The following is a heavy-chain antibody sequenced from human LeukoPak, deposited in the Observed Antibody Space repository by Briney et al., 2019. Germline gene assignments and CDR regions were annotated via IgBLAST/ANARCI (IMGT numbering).Heavy chain of an antibody. CDR1: GGTFSSYA. Sequence: SVKVSCKASGGTFSSYAISWVRQAPGQGLEWMGGIIPIFGTANYAQKFQGRVTITADESTSTAYMELSSLRSEDTAVYCCARVRCGGDCYFDYWGQGTLVTVSS. CDR3: ARVRCGGDCYFDY. D-gene: IGHD2-21*02. J-gene: IGHJ4*02. CDR2: IIPIFGTA. V-gene: IGHV1-69*01.